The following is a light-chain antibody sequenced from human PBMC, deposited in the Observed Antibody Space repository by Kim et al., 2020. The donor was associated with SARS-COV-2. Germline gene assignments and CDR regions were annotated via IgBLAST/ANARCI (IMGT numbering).Light chain of an antibody. CDR3: LLYYRGAQV. CDR2: STS. V-gene: IGLV7-43*01. Sequence: PGGTGPPTGAANTGGVTSAYYPNGFQRKPGQAPRALIYSTSNKHPWTPARFSGSLLGGKAALTLSGVQPEDEAEYFCLLYYRGAQVFGGGTQLTVL. J-gene: IGLJ2*01. CDR1: TGGVTSAYY.